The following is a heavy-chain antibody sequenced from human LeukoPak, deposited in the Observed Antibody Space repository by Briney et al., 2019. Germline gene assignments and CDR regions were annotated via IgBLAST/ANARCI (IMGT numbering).Heavy chain of an antibody. J-gene: IGHJ4*02. D-gene: IGHD1-26*01. Sequence: SVKVSCKASGGTFSSYAISWVRQAPGQGLEWMGRIIPILGLANYAQKFQDRVTITADKSTSAAYMERSSLRSEDTAVYYCARRGSYSPTDYWGQGTQVTVSS. CDR3: ARRGSYSPTDY. CDR1: GGTFSSYA. CDR2: IIPILGLA. V-gene: IGHV1-69*04.